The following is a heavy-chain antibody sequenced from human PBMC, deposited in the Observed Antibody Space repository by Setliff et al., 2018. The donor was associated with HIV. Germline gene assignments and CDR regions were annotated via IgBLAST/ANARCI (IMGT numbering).Heavy chain of an antibody. Sequence: GESLKISCAASGFSFRSYAVSWVRQAPGKGLEWVSVISGSGDITYYRESVRGRFTVSRDNSNNTVYLQMNSLRAEDTAMYYCAKTQTVITVYGPFDSWGQGTPVTVSS. CDR3: AKTQTVITVYGPFDS. J-gene: IGHJ4*02. V-gene: IGHV3-23*01. D-gene: IGHD4-4*01. CDR1: GFSFRSYA. CDR2: ISGSGDIT.